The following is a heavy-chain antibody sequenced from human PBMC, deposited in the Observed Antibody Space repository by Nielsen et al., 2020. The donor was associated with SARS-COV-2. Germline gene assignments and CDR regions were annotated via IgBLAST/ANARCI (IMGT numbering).Heavy chain of an antibody. V-gene: IGHV1-69*04. D-gene: IGHD1-26*01. CDR3: ARVKGTHGGSYLDV. CDR1: GGSFSSYA. Sequence: SVKVSCKASGGSFSSYAISWVRQAPGQGLEWMGRIIPILDMADYGQQFQGRLTITADKSTSTAYMELSSLRYEDTAVYYCARVKGTHGGSYLDVWGQGTAVTVTS. CDR2: IIPILDMA. J-gene: IGHJ6*02.